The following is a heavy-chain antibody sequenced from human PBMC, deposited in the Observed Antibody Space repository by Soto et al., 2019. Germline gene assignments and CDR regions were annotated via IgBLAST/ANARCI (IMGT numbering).Heavy chain of an antibody. V-gene: IGHV4-30-4*01. CDR2: IYYSGST. Sequence: SETLSLTCTVSGGSISSGDYYWSWIRQPPGRGLEWIGYIYYSGSTYYNPSLKSRVTISVDTSKNQFSLKLSSVTAADTAVYYCARVVERNYYDRLDAFDIWGQGTMVTISS. J-gene: IGHJ3*02. D-gene: IGHD3-22*01. CDR3: ARVVERNYYDRLDAFDI. CDR1: GGSISSGDYY.